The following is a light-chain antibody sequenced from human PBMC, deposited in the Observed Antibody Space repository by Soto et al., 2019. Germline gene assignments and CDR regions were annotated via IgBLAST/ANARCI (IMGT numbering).Light chain of an antibody. CDR3: QQCNSE. CDR2: DAS. V-gene: IGKV1-13*02. Sequence: IQVTQSPSSLSASIGDTVTISCRASQGIATGLAWYQQKPGAPPKLLIYDASTLERGIPSRFSGRGSGTHIILSVKSLEAEDFDTYWSQQCNSEFGRGTRLEIK. CDR1: QGIATG. J-gene: IGKJ5*01.